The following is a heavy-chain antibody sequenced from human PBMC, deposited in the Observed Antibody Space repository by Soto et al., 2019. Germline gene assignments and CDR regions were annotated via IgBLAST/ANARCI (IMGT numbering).Heavy chain of an antibody. CDR1: GFTFSSYS. CDR3: ARNVEDDSSLGGIAPDAFDI. D-gene: IGHD3-22*01. Sequence: GGSLRLSCAASGFTFSSYSMNWVRQAPGKGLEWVSSISSSSSYIYYADSVKGRFTISRDNAKNSLYLQMNSLRAEDTAVYYCARNVEDDSSLGGIAPDAFDIWGQGTMVTVSS. J-gene: IGHJ3*02. V-gene: IGHV3-21*01. CDR2: ISSSSSYI.